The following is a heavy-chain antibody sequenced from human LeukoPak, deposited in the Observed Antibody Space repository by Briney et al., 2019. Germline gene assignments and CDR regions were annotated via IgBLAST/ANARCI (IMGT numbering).Heavy chain of an antibody. J-gene: IGHJ6*03. CDR3: ARDTRIAAAGTVYYYYMDV. Sequence: GGSLRLSCAASGFTFSSYAMHWVRQAPGKGLEWVAVISYDGSNKYYADSVKGRFTISRDNAKNSLYLQMNSLRAEDTAVYYCARDTRIAAAGTVYYYYMDVWGKGTTVTVSS. CDR2: ISYDGSNK. D-gene: IGHD6-13*01. CDR1: GFTFSSYA. V-gene: IGHV3-30-3*01.